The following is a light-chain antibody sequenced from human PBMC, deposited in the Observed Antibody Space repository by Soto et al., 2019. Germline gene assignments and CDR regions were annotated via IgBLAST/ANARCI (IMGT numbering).Light chain of an antibody. V-gene: IGLV2-8*01. Sequence: QCVLTESPSASGSPGESVTISYTATSSDIGGYNSVSWYQQHPGKAPKVMIYDVTKRPSGVPDRFSGSKSGNTASLTVSALQAEDEADYYCSSFTDGNNLVFGTGTKVTVL. J-gene: IGLJ1*01. CDR1: SSDIGGYNS. CDR2: DVT. CDR3: SSFTDGNNLV.